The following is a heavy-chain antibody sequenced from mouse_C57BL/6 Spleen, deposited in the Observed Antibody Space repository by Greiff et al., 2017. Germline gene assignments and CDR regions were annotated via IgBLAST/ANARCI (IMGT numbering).Heavy chain of an antibody. CDR2: ISSGGDYI. V-gene: IGHV5-9-1*02. CDR1: GFTFSSYA. J-gene: IGHJ4*01. CDR3: TITTVVTTYYAMDY. D-gene: IGHD1-1*01. Sequence: DVKLVESGEGLVKPGGSLKLSCAASGFTFSSYAMSWVRQTPEKRLERVAYISSGGDYIYYADTVKGRFTISRDNARNTLYLQMSSLKSEDTAMYYCTITTVVTTYYAMDYWGQGTSVTVSS.